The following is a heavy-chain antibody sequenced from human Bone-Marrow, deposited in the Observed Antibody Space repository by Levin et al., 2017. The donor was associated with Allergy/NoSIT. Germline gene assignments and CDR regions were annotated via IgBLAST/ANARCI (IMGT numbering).Heavy chain of an antibody. D-gene: IGHD2-8*01. CDR2: IWYDGTNK. V-gene: IGHV3-33*01. J-gene: IGHJ4*02. CDR3: ARGFGSMVHASALDY. Sequence: GESLKISCAASGFTFSNYGMHWVRQAPGKGLEWVAVIWYDGTNKNYADSVKGRFTISRDNSQNTLYLQVNSLRAEDPAVYYCARGFGSMVHASALDYWGQGTLVTVSS. CDR1: GFTFSNYG.